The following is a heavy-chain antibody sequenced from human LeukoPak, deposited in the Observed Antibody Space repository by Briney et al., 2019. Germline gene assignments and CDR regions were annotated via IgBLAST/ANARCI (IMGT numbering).Heavy chain of an antibody. D-gene: IGHD3-3*01. V-gene: IGHV1-2*02. CDR2: INPNSGGT. Sequence: ASVKVSCKASGYTFTGYYMHWVRQAPGQGLEWMGWINPNSGGTNYAQKFQGRVTMTRNTSISTAYMELSRLRSDDTAVYYCARDRSYDFWSGYYSRDAFDIWGQGTMVTVSS. CDR3: ARDRSYDFWSGYYSRDAFDI. CDR1: GYTFTGYY. J-gene: IGHJ3*02.